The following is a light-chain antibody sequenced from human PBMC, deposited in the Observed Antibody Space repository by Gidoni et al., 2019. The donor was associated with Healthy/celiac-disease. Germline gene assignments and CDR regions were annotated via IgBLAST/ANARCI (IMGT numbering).Light chain of an antibody. CDR2: EVS. CDR1: SSDVGGYNY. V-gene: IGLV2-14*01. J-gene: IGLJ2*01. Sequence: QSALPQPSSVSGSPGPSIPISFTGTSSDVGGYNYVSWYQQHPGKAPKLMISEVSNRPSGFSNRVSGSKSGNTAALTISGLQAEDEADYYCSSYTSSSTRVVFGGGTKLTVL. CDR3: SSYTSSSTRVV.